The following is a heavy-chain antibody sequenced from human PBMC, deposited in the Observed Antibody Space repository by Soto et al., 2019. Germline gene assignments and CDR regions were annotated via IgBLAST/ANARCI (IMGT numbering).Heavy chain of an antibody. D-gene: IGHD6-6*01. CDR2: ISTYNGNT. CDR1: GYTFTSYD. J-gene: IGHJ4*02. CDR3: ASRSGQLPYYFDY. V-gene: IGHV1-18*04. Sequence: QVQLVQSGAEVKKPGASVKVSCKASGYTFTSYDIDWVRQAPGQGLECMGWISTYNGNTNYAQNLQGRVTMTRDTSTSTDYMELRSLRSDDTAVYYCASRSGQLPYYFDYWGQGTLVTVSS.